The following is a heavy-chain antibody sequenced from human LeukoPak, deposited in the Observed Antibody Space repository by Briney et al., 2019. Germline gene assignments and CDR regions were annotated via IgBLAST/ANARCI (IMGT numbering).Heavy chain of an antibody. CDR3: AREYCSGGSCYLPYYYYYMDV. D-gene: IGHD2-15*01. J-gene: IGHJ6*03. V-gene: IGHV4-39*07. CDR2: IYHSGST. CDR1: GGSISSSNFY. Sequence: PSETLSLTCTVSGGSISSSNFYWGWIRQPPGKGLEWIGGIYHSGSTYYNPSLKSRVTISVGTSKNQFSLKLSSVTAADTAVYYCAREYCSGGSCYLPYYYYYMDVWGKGTTVTVSS.